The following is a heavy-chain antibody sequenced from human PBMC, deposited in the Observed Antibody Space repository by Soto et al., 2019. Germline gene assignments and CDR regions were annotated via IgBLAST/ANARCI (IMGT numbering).Heavy chain of an antibody. CDR3: ARAGGRYDTAAYYFDY. J-gene: IGHJ4*02. Sequence: GGSLRLSCAASGFTFSSYWMSWVRQAPGKGLEWVANIKQDGSEKYYVDSVKGRFTISRDNAMNSLYLQMNSLRAEDTALYYCARAGGRYDTAAYYFDYWGQGTLVTVSS. V-gene: IGHV3-7*05. CDR1: GFTFSSYW. D-gene: IGHD5-12*01. CDR2: IKQDGSEK.